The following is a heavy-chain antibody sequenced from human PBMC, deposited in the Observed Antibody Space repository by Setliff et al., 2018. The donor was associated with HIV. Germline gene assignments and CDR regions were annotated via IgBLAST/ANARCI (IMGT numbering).Heavy chain of an antibody. CDR2: INHSGST. CDR3: ARVRLELRQYWFDS. CDR1: GGSFSDYY. Sequence: KPSETLSLTCAVYGGSFSDYYWSWIRQPPGKGLEWIGEINHSGSTNYNPSLKRRVTISVDTSKNQFSLKFNSVTAADTAVYCCARVRLELRQYWFDSWGQGSPVTSPQ. D-gene: IGHD1-7*01. J-gene: IGHJ5*01. V-gene: IGHV4-34*01.